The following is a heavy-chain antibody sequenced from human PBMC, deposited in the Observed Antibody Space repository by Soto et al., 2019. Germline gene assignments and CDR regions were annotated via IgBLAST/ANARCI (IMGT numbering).Heavy chain of an antibody. CDR3: ARQTASIVRQGDFDY. Sequence: QLVLQESGPGVVKPSETLSLTCSVSGDSITSSRYYWGWIRQTPQTGLEWIGSIYYSGSTFYNPSLKSRVTVSVDTSKNQFSLKLTSVSAADTSLYFCARQTASIVRQGDFDYWGQGTLVTV. CDR2: IYYSGST. J-gene: IGHJ4*02. V-gene: IGHV4-39*01. CDR1: GDSITSSRYY. D-gene: IGHD2-2*01.